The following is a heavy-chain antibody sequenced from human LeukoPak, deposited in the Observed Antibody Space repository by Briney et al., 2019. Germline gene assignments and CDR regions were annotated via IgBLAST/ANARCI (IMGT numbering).Heavy chain of an antibody. CDR2: INHSGST. Sequence: PSETLSLTCAVYGGSFSGYYWSWIRQPPGKGLEWIGEINHSGSTNYNPSLKSRVTISVDTSKNQFSLKLSSVTAADTAVYHCARHHFSDYVRLDIWGQGTMVTVSS. V-gene: IGHV4-34*01. CDR3: ARHHFSDYVRLDI. D-gene: IGHD4-11*01. CDR1: GGSFSGYY. J-gene: IGHJ3*02.